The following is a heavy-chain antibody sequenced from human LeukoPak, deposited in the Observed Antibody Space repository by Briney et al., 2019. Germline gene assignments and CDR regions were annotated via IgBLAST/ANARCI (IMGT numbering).Heavy chain of an antibody. CDR3: ARLAPGNYDILTGDPKVVFDY. J-gene: IGHJ4*02. CDR1: GGSIRSFF. D-gene: IGHD3-9*01. Sequence: SETLSLTRTASGGSIRSFFWSWIRQPPGKGLEWIGYVHSSGSTKYNPSLKSRLVISVDMSKNQFSLKLRSVSVADTAVYYCARLAPGNYDILTGDPKVVFDYWGQGGMVSVSS. CDR2: VHSSGST. V-gene: IGHV4-59*01.